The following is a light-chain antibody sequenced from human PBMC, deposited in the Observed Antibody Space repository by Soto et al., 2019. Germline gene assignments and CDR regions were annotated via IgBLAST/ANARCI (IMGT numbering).Light chain of an antibody. CDR1: QTISSW. CDR3: QHYNSYSEA. CDR2: KAS. V-gene: IGKV1-5*03. Sequence: DIQITQSPSTLSGSVGDRVTITCRASQTISSWLAWYRQKPGKAPKLLIYKASTLKSGVPSRFSGSGSGTEFTLPISSLQPDDFATYYCQHYNSYSEAFGQGTKVDIK. J-gene: IGKJ1*01.